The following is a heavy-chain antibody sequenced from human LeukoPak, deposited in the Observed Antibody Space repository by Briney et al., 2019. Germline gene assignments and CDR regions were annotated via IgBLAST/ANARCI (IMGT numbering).Heavy chain of an antibody. D-gene: IGHD1-20*01. J-gene: IGHJ4*02. V-gene: IGHV3-73*01. CDR3: ISGITTGINY. CDR1: GFTFSGSA. Sequence: GGSLRLSCAASGFTFSGSAMHWVRQASGKGLEWVGRIRSKTDNYATAYGASVKGRFAISRDDSKNTAYQQMNGLKTEDTAVYYCISGITTGINYWGQGTLVTVSS. CDR2: IRSKTDNYAT.